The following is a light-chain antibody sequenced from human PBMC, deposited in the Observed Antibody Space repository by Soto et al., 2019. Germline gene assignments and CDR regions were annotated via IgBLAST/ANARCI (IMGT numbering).Light chain of an antibody. CDR3: SSYTSSSTLYV. CDR2: EVS. Sequence: QSALPQPASVSGSPGQSITISCTGTSSDIGTYNYVSWYQQHPGKAPKLRIDEVSNRPSGVSNRFSGSKSGNTASLTISGLQAEDEADYYSSSYTSSSTLYVFGTGTKLTVL. V-gene: IGLV2-14*01. CDR1: SSDIGTYNY. J-gene: IGLJ1*01.